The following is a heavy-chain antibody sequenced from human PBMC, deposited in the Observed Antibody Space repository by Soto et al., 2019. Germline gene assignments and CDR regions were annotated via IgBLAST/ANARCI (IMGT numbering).Heavy chain of an antibody. CDR2: MNRSSGET. Sequence: ASGKVSCKASGYTFTNYEIHWVRQATGQGLEWIGWMNRSSGETGYAQKFRGRVAMARDTSISTVYMELSSMGSEVTAVDYCPRGPACSSAWLPFDHWGQGTLVTVSS. J-gene: IGHJ4*02. D-gene: IGHD6-19*01. CDR3: PRGPACSSAWLPFDH. V-gene: IGHV1-8*01. CDR1: GYTFTNYE.